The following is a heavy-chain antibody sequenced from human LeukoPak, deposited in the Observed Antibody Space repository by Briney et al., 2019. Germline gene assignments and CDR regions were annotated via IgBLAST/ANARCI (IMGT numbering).Heavy chain of an antibody. J-gene: IGHJ4*02. D-gene: IGHD4-17*01. CDR2: IKSKTDGGTT. CDR1: GFTFGNAW. CDR3: TTDRPDDYGDYPC. Sequence: GGSLRLSCAASGFTFGNAWMSWVRQAPGKGLEWVGRIKSKTDGGTTDYAAPVKGRFTISRDDSKNTLYLQMNSLKTEDTAVYYCTTDRPDDYGDYPCWGQGTLVTVSS. V-gene: IGHV3-15*01.